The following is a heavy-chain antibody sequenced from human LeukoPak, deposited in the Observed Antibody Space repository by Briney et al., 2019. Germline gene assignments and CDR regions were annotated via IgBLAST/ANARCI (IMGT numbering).Heavy chain of an antibody. CDR1: GYTFTSYG. V-gene: IGHV1-18*01. CDR2: ISAYNGNT. J-gene: IGHJ3*02. CDR3: AREEMVRGVPGAFDI. Sequence: ASVKVSCKASGYTFTSYGISWVRQAPGQGLEWMGWISAYNGNTNYAQKLQGRVTMTTDTSTSTAYMELRSLRSDDTAVYYCAREEMVRGVPGAFDIWGQGTMVTVSS. D-gene: IGHD3-10*01.